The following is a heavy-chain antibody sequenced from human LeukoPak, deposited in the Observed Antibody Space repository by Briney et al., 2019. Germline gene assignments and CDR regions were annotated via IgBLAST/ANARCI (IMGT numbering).Heavy chain of an antibody. J-gene: IGHJ4*02. V-gene: IGHV4-59*08. CDR3: ARLMRWFGELLFDY. D-gene: IGHD3-10*01. CDR1: GGSISSYY. Sequence: SETLSLTCSVSGGSISSYYGSWIRQPPGKGREWIGYIYYSGSTNYNPSLKSRVTISVDTSKNQFSLKLSSVTAADTAVYYCARLMRWFGELLFDYWGQGTLVTVSS. CDR2: IYYSGST.